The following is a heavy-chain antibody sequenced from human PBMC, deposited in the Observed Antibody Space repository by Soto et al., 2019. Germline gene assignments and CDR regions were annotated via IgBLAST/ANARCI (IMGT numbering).Heavy chain of an antibody. J-gene: IGHJ4*02. CDR1: GFTFSSYW. CDR2: IKQDGSEK. V-gene: IGHV3-7*05. Sequence: LSCAASGFTFSSYWMSWVRQAPGKGLEWVANIKQDGSEKYYVDSVKGRFTISRDNAKNSLYLQMNSLRAEDTAVYYCARDQAFKGSPTGRFYFDYWGQGTLV. D-gene: IGHD3-10*01. CDR3: ARDQAFKGSPTGRFYFDY.